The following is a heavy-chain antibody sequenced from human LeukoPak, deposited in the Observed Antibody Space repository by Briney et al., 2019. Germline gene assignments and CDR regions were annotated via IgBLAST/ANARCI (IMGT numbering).Heavy chain of an antibody. J-gene: IGHJ4*02. CDR3: VRRDSNGWNYFDY. D-gene: IGHD6-19*01. V-gene: IGHV4-61*08. CDR1: GGSISSGDYY. Sequence: SETLSLTCTVSGGSISSGDYYWSWIRQPPGKGLDWIGYIYYSGSTNYNPSLRSRVTISVDTSKNQFSLEVSSVTAADTAVYYCVRRDSNGWNYFDYWGQGTLVTISS. CDR2: IYYSGST.